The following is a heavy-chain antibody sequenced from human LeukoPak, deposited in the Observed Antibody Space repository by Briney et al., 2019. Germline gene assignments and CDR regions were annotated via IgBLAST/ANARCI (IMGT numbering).Heavy chain of an antibody. J-gene: IGHJ6*02. CDR3: ARDSRLDYYFFGMDV. CDR1: GGSISSGGFY. CDR2: IYYSGSP. Sequence: PSETLSLTCTVSGGSISSGGFYWSWIRQHPGKGLEWIGYIYYSGSPYYNPSLKSRLTLSVDTSKNQFSLKLSSVAAADTAVYYCARDSRLDYYFFGMDVWGQGTTVTVSS. V-gene: IGHV4-31*03.